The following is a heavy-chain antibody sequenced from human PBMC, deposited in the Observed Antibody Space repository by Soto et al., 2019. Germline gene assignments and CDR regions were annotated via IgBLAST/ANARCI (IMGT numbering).Heavy chain of an antibody. CDR1: GFTVSTNF. Sequence: EVQLVESGGGLVQPGGSLRLSCAASGFTVSTNFMTWVRQAPGKGLEWVSVIYSGGSTFYADSVKGRFTITRDNSDXTRXLQMNSLRAEDTAVYYCARAKMQLWPNYYDDGFDVWGQGTTVTVSS. CDR3: ARAKMQLWPNYYDDGFDV. V-gene: IGHV3-66*01. D-gene: IGHD5-18*01. CDR2: IYSGGST. J-gene: IGHJ6*02.